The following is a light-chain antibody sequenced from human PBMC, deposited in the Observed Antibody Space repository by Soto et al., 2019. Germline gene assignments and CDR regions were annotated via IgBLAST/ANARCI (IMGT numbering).Light chain of an antibody. J-gene: IGLJ1*01. CDR1: SSDDGSYNL. Sequence: QSALTQPASVSGSPGQSITISCTGTSSDDGSYNLVSWYKQHPGKAPKLMIYEGSKRPSGVSNRFSGSKSGNTASLTISVLQAEDEADYYCCSYAGSSTFHYVFGTGTKVTVL. V-gene: IGLV2-23*01. CDR2: EGS. CDR3: CSYAGSSTFHYV.